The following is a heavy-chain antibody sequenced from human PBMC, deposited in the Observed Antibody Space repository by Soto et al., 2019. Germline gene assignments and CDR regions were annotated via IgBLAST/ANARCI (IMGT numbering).Heavy chain of an antibody. CDR3: AHRRHYDILTGYYRHWFDP. CDR1: GFSLTTSGVG. V-gene: IGHV2-5*02. CDR2: IYWDDDK. J-gene: IGHJ5*02. D-gene: IGHD3-9*01. Sequence: SGPTLVNPTQTLTLTCTFSGFSLTTSGVGVGWIRQPPGKALEWLALIYWDDDKRYRPSLKSRLTITKDTSKEQVVLTMTNVDPMDTGTYYCAHRRHYDILTGYYRHWFDPWGQGTLVTVSS.